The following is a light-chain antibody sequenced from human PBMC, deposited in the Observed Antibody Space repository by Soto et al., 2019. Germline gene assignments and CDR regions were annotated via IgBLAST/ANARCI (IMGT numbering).Light chain of an antibody. CDR3: QHYGSSPRT. J-gene: IGKJ1*01. V-gene: IGKV3-20*01. CDR1: QSVSSIF. Sequence: EIVLTQSPGTLSLSPGERATLSCRASQSVSSIFLAWYQHKPGQAPRLRIYVASTMATGIPDRFSGSGYGTDFLLTISRLEPEDFAVYYCQHYGSSPRTFGHWKRVEIQ. CDR2: VAS.